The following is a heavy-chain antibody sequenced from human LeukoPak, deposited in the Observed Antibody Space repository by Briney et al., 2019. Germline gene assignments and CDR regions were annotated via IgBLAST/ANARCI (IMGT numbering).Heavy chain of an antibody. J-gene: IGHJ4*02. CDR3: ARALYSSGWYEDY. CDR1: GFTFSSYS. CDR2: ISSSSSTI. D-gene: IGHD6-19*01. V-gene: IGHV3-48*04. Sequence: GGSLRLSCAASGFTFSSYSMSWVRQAPWKGLEWVSYISSSSSTIYYADSVKGRFTISRDNAKNSLYLQMNSLRAEDTAVYYCARALYSSGWYEDYWGQGTLVTVSS.